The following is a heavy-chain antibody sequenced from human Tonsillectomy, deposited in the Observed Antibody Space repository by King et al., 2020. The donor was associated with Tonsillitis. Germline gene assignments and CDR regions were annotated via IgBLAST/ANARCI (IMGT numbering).Heavy chain of an antibody. CDR2: IYPGDSDT. D-gene: IGHD1-26*01. J-gene: IGHJ3*02. CDR3: ARRWGWGLYGGPDAFDI. V-gene: IGHV5-51*01. CDR1: GYSFTSYW. Sequence: VQLVESGAEVKKPGESLKISCKGSGYSFTSYWIGWVRQMPGKGLEWMGIIYPGDSDTRYSPSFQGQVTISADMSISTAYLQWSSLKASETAMYYCARRWGWGLYGGPDAFDIWGQGTMVTVSS.